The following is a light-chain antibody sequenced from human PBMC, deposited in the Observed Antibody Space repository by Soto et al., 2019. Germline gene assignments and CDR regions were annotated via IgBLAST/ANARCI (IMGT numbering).Light chain of an antibody. CDR2: EVN. J-gene: IGLJ1*01. Sequence: PVLTQPPSASGSLGKSVAISCPGPSSDVGGYNYVSWYQQHPGKAPKLMIYEVNKRPSGVPDRFSGSKSGNTASLTVSGLQAEDEADYYCSSYAGSSNVFGTGTKVTVL. CDR1: SSDVGGYNY. V-gene: IGLV2-8*01. CDR3: SSYAGSSNV.